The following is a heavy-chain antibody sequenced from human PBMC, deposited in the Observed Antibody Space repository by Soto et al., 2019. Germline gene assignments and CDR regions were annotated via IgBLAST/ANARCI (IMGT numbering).Heavy chain of an antibody. CDR1: GGSISSYY. CDR2: IYYSGST. J-gene: IGHJ4*02. Sequence: SETLSLTCTVSGGSISSYYWSWIRQPPGKGLEWIGYIYYSGSTNYNPSLKSRVTISVDTSKNQFSLKLSSVTAADTAVYYCARGFHPRYGSGSYYKVLVLDYFDYWGQGTLVTVSS. V-gene: IGHV4-59*01. D-gene: IGHD3-10*01. CDR3: ARGFHPRYGSGSYYKVLVLDYFDY.